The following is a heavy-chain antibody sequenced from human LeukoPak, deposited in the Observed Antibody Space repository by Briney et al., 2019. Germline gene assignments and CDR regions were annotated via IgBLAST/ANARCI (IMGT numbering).Heavy chain of an antibody. Sequence: GGSLRLSCAASGFTFSSYGMHWVRQAPGKGLEWLAFIRYDGGNTYYADSMKGRLTISRDNSENTLYLEMNSLRAENTAMYYCAKGRATAMANWYFGLWGRGTLVTVSS. CDR2: IRYDGGNT. J-gene: IGHJ2*01. CDR3: AKGRATAMANWYFGL. CDR1: GFTFSSYG. D-gene: IGHD5-18*01. V-gene: IGHV3-30*02.